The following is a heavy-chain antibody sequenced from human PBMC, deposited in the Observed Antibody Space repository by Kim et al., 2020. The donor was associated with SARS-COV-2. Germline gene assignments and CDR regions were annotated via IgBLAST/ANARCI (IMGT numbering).Heavy chain of an antibody. V-gene: IGHV4-4*02. J-gene: IGHJ4*02. CDR1: GGSISSSNW. CDR2: IYHSGST. Sequence: SETLSLTCAVSGGSISSSNWWSWVRQPPGKGLEWIGEIYHSGSTNYNPSLKSRVTISVDKSKNQFSLKLSSVTAADTAVYYCARAPGIAAAGTWVYWGQGTLVTVSS. CDR3: ARAPGIAAAGTWVY. D-gene: IGHD6-13*01.